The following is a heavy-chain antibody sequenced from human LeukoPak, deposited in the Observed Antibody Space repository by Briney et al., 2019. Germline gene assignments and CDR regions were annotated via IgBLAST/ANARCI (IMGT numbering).Heavy chain of an antibody. J-gene: IGHJ4*02. D-gene: IGHD1-1*01. Sequence: SETLSLTCTVSGGSTSSSSYYWGWIRQPPGKGLEWIGSIYYSGSTYYNPSLKSRVTISVDTSKNQFSLRLSSVTAADTAVYYCARDRGGTAIFDYWGQGTLVTVSS. CDR3: ARDRGGTAIFDY. CDR1: GGSTSSSSYY. CDR2: IYYSGST. V-gene: IGHV4-39*07.